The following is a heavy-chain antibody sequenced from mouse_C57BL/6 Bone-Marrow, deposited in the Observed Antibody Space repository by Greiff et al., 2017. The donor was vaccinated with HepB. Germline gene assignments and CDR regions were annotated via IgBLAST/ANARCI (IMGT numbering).Heavy chain of an antibody. J-gene: IGHJ2*01. D-gene: IGHD4-1*01. CDR2: ISNGGGST. CDR1: GFTFSDYY. Sequence: EVKLVESGGGLVQPGGSLKLSCAASGFTFSDYYMYWVRQTPEKRLEWVAYISNGGGSTYYPDTVKGRFTISRDNAKNTLYLQMSRLKSEDTAMYYCARHGRSFDYWGQGTTLTVSS. V-gene: IGHV5-12*01. CDR3: ARHGRSFDY.